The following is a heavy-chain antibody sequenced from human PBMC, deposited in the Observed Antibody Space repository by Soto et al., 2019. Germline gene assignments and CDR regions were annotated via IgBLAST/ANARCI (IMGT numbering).Heavy chain of an antibody. CDR1: GYIFVNYG. CDR3: VMVDNYVTPTPQDV. CDR2: ISPYTGNT. D-gene: IGHD3-16*01. J-gene: IGHJ6*02. V-gene: IGHV1-18*01. Sequence: ASAKVSCKASGYIFVNYGIAWVRQAPGQGLEWMGWISPYTGNTHSATKVQGRLTMTTDTSTSTAYMDLGSLTSDDTAVYYCVMVDNYVTPTPQDVWGQGTTVTVSS.